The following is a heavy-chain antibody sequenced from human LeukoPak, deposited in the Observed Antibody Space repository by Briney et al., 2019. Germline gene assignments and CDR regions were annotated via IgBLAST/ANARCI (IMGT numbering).Heavy chain of an antibody. V-gene: IGHV1-8*01. CDR3: AILHGDLYYYYYYGMDV. Sequence: GASVKVSCKASGYTFTSYDINWVRQATGQGLEWMGWMNPNSGNTGYAQKFQGGVTMTRNTSISTAYMELSSLRSEDTAVYYCAILHGDLYYYYYYGMDVWGQGTTVTVSS. CDR1: GYTFTSYD. D-gene: IGHD4-17*01. J-gene: IGHJ6*02. CDR2: MNPNSGNT.